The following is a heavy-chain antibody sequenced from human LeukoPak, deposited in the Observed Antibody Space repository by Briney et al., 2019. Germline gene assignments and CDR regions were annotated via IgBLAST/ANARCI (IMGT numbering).Heavy chain of an antibody. CDR2: FDPEDGET. Sequence: ASVKVSCKVSGYTLTELSMHWVRQAPGKGLEWMGGFDPEDGETIYAQKFQGRVTMTRDTSTSTVYMELSSLRSEDTAVYYCARDGAILLEWLFPPSYNWFDPWGQGTLVTVSS. CDR3: ARDGAILLEWLFPPSYNWFDP. J-gene: IGHJ5*02. CDR1: GYTLTELS. D-gene: IGHD3-3*01. V-gene: IGHV1-24*01.